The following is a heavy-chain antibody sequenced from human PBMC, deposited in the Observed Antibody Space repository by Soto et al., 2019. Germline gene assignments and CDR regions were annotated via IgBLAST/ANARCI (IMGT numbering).Heavy chain of an antibody. CDR2: IKSDGSDT. CDR3: VRVAYGDLGG. CDR1: GFTFSSYW. Sequence: EVQLVESGGGLVQPGGALRHSCAAAGFTFSSYWMHWVRQAPGKGLVWVSRIKSDGSDTSYADSVKGRFTISRDNAKNTLYLQMSSLRADDTAVYYCVRVAYGDLGGWGQGTLVTVSS. D-gene: IGHD4-17*01. J-gene: IGHJ4*02. V-gene: IGHV3-74*01.